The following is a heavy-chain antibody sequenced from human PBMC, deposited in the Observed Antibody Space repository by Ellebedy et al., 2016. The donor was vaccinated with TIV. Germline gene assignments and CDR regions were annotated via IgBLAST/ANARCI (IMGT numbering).Heavy chain of an antibody. J-gene: IGHJ4*02. CDR1: GGSISSRTYY. V-gene: IGHV4-39*01. D-gene: IGHD4-17*01. Sequence: SETLSLTCTVSGGSISSRTYYWGWIRQPPGKGLEWIGIISYSGSTYYNPALKSPAPISVDTSKNQFSLKLSSVTAADTAVYYCARLPAPDYVLGGNYYFEYWGQGTLVTVSS. CDR2: ISYSGST. CDR3: ARLPAPDYVLGGNYYFEY.